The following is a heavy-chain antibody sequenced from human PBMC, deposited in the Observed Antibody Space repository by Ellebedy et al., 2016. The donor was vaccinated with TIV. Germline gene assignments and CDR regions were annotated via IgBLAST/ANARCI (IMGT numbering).Heavy chain of an antibody. CDR2: IRYDGSNK. Sequence: GESLKISCAASGFTFGSFDMHWVRQAPGKGLEWVALIRYDGSNKYYADSVRGRFTISRDNSKNTLYLKMNSLRVEDTAVYYCAREFEEFYFDYWGQGTLVSVSS. CDR3: AREFEEFYFDY. J-gene: IGHJ4*02. V-gene: IGHV3-30*02. D-gene: IGHD3-10*01. CDR1: GFTFGSFD.